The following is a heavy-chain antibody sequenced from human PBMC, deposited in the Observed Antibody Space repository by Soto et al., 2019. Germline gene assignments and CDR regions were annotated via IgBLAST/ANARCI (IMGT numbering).Heavy chain of an antibody. CDR2: IRSKAYGGTT. J-gene: IGHJ4*02. Sequence: PGGSLRLSCTASGFTFGDYAMSWFRQAPGKGLEWVGFIRSKAYGGTTEYYADSVKGRFTISRDNAKNSLYLQMNSLRAEDTAVYYCARRGYSGYDTYYFDYWGQGTLVTVSS. V-gene: IGHV3-49*03. CDR1: GFTFGDYA. CDR3: ARRGYSGYDTYYFDY. D-gene: IGHD5-12*01.